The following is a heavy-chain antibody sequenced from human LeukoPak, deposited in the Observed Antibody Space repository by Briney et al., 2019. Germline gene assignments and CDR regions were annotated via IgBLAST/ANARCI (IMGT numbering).Heavy chain of an antibody. V-gene: IGHV4-59*01. Sequence: SETLSLTCTVSGGSISSYYWSWIRQPPGKRLEWIGYIYYSGSTNYNPSLKSRVTISVDTSKNQFSLKLSSVTAADTAVYYCAREYYYDSSGHRGYFDYWGQGTLVTVSS. CDR2: IYYSGST. CDR3: AREYYYDSSGHRGYFDY. CDR1: GGSISSYY. J-gene: IGHJ4*02. D-gene: IGHD3-22*01.